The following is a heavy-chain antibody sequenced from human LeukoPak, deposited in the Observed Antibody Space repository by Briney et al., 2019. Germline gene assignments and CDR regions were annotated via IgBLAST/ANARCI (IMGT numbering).Heavy chain of an antibody. CDR3: ARRWYGAYAYYYMDV. Sequence: PGGSLRLSCAASGFTFSSYSMNWVRQAPGKGLEWISSISSSNSYIYYAASLRGRFTISRDNAKNSLYLQMNSLRAEDTAVYYCARRWYGAYAYYYMDVWGKGTTVTVSS. D-gene: IGHD5-24*01. CDR2: ISSSNSYI. V-gene: IGHV3-21*01. CDR1: GFTFSSYS. J-gene: IGHJ6*03.